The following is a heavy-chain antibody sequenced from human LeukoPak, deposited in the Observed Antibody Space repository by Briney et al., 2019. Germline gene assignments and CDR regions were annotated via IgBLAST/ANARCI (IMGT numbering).Heavy chain of an antibody. CDR1: GFTFDDYA. J-gene: IGHJ4*02. Sequence: GRSLSLSCAASGFTFDDYAMHWVRQAPGKGLEWVSGISWNSGSIGYADSVRGRFTVSRDNAKNSLYLQMNSLRAEDTALYYCAKDIGAYYYDSSGPDYWGQGTLVTVSS. D-gene: IGHD3-22*01. CDR2: ISWNSGSI. V-gene: IGHV3-9*01. CDR3: AKDIGAYYYDSSGPDY.